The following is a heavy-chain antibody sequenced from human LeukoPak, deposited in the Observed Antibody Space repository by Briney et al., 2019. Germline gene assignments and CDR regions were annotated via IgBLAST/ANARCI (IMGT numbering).Heavy chain of an antibody. J-gene: IGHJ4*02. CDR3: ASLLTVTKPLDY. Sequence: SVKVSCKASGYTFTSHDINWVRQAPGQGLEWMGGIIPIFGTANYAQKFQGRVTITADESTSTAYMELSSLRSEDTAVYYCASLLTVTKPLDYWGQGTLVTVSS. CDR2: IIPIFGTA. V-gene: IGHV1-69*13. D-gene: IGHD4-17*01. CDR1: GYTFTSHD.